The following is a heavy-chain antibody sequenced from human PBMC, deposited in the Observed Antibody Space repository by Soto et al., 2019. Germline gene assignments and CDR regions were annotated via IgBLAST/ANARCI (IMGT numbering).Heavy chain of an antibody. CDR3: VRESVASGPNYFDT. Sequence: TLSLTCSVSGVPITSGRSSWNWIRQSPGKGLEWIAYIYHSGSTYYNPSLKSRVTISVDRSENQFSLKLTSVTAADTAVYYCVRESVASGPNYFDTWGPGTLVTVSS. CDR1: GVPITSGRSS. D-gene: IGHD6-6*01. J-gene: IGHJ5*02. V-gene: IGHV4-30-2*06. CDR2: IYHSGST.